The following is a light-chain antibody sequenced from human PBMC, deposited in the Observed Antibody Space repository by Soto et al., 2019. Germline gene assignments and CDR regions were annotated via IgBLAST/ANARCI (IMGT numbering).Light chain of an antibody. CDR2: SND. V-gene: IGLV1-44*01. J-gene: IGLJ3*02. CDR3: AAWHDSLNGPV. CDR1: SSNIGSNT. Sequence: QSALTQPPSASGTPGQRVTISCSGSSSNIGSNTVNWYQQLPGTAPRLLIYSNDQRPSGVPDRFSGSKSGTSASLAISGLQSEDEADYYCAAWHDSLNGPVFGGGTKLTVL.